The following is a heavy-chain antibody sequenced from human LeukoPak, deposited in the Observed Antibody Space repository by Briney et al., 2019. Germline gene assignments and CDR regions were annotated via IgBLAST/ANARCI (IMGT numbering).Heavy chain of an antibody. J-gene: IGHJ4*02. V-gene: IGHV4-34*01. D-gene: IGHD3-9*01. Sequence: PSETLSLTCAVYGGSFSGYYWSWIRQPPGKGLEWIGEINHSGSTNYNPSLKSRVTISVDTSKNQFSLKLSSVTAADTAVYYCARGPLLRYFDWLLVGGDFDYWGQGTLVTVSS. CDR1: GGSFSGYY. CDR2: INHSGST. CDR3: ARGPLLRYFDWLLVGGDFDY.